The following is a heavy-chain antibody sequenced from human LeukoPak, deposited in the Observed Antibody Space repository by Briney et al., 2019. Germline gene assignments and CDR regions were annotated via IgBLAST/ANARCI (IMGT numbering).Heavy chain of an antibody. CDR1: GYTFTGYY. Sequence: ASVKVSCKTSGYTFTGYYIHWVRQAPGQGLEWMGWIDPNSGGTNYAQTFQGRVTMTRDTSISTAYMELSRLTSADTAVFRCATPSSSSWYGFDPWGQGTLVTVSS. V-gene: IGHV1-2*02. CDR2: IDPNSGGT. D-gene: IGHD6-13*01. J-gene: IGHJ5*02. CDR3: ATPSSSSWYGFDP.